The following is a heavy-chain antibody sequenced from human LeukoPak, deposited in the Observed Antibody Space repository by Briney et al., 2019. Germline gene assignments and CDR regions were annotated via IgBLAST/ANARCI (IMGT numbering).Heavy chain of an antibody. J-gene: IGHJ4*02. Sequence: SETLSLTCTVSGGSISSYYWSWIRQPPGKGLEWIGYIYYSGSTNYNPSLKSRVTISVDTSKNQFSLKLSSVTAADTAVYYCATAPDYGDGLDYWGQGTLVTVSS. D-gene: IGHD4-17*01. CDR3: ATAPDYGDGLDY. CDR2: IYYSGST. CDR1: GGSISSYY. V-gene: IGHV4-59*01.